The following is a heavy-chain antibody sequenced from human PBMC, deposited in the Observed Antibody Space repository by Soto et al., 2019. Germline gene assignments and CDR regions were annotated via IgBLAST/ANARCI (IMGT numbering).Heavy chain of an antibody. CDR2: IYYSGST. D-gene: IGHD6-13*01. V-gene: IGHV4-39*01. Sequence: SETLSLTCTVSGGSISSSSYYWGWIRQPPGKGLEWIGSIYYSGSTYYNPSLKSRVTISVDTSKNQFSLKLSSVTAADTAVYYCARHETPTHYSSSWYENWFDPWGQGTLVTVSS. CDR1: GGSISSSSYY. J-gene: IGHJ5*02. CDR3: ARHETPTHYSSSWYENWFDP.